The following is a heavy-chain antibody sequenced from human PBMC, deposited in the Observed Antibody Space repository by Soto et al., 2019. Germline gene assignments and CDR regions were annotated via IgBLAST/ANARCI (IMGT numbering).Heavy chain of an antibody. CDR1: GGSSSSYY. D-gene: IGHD3-9*01. Sequence: SETLSLTCTVSGGSSSSYYWSWIRRPPGKGLEWIGYIYYSGSTNYNPSLKSRVTISVDTSKNQFSLKLSSVTAADTAVYYCARVRYSDFDYWGQGTLVTVSS. CDR3: ARVRYSDFDY. CDR2: IYYSGST. V-gene: IGHV4-59*01. J-gene: IGHJ4*02.